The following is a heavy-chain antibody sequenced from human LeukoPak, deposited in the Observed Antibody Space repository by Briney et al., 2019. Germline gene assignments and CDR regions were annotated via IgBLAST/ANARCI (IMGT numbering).Heavy chain of an antibody. V-gene: IGHV4-59*08. CDR3: AGHRGPDAFDI. CDR1: GGSISSYY. Sequence: PSETLSLTCTVSGGSISSYYWSWIRQPPGKGLEWIGYIYYSGSTNYNPSLKSRVTISVDTSKNQFSLKLSSVTAADTAVYYCAGHRGPDAFDIWGQGTMVTVSS. CDR2: IYYSGST. J-gene: IGHJ3*02.